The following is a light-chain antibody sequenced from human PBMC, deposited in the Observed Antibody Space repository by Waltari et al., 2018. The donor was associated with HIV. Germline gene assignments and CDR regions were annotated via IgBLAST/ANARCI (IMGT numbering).Light chain of an antibody. V-gene: IGKV3-20*01. CDR1: QTVPNNF. J-gene: IGKJ4*01. Sequence: EFVLTQSPGTLSLSPGERASLSCRASQTVPNNFLAWYQQKPGQTPRLLIYGASTGAANIPGRFTGSGSATDFTLTIARLEPEDFAIYYCQQYSNSIPLTFGGGTKVE. CDR2: GAS. CDR3: QQYSNSIPLT.